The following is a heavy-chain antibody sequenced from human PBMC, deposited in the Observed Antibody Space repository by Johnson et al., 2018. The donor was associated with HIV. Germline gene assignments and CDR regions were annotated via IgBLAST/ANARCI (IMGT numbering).Heavy chain of an antibody. CDR1: GFTFSSYG. V-gene: IGHV3-30*02. CDR2: IRYDGSNK. D-gene: IGHD6-13*01. Sequence: QVQLVESGGGLVQPGGSLRLSCAASGFTFSSYGMHWVRQAPGKGLEWVAFIRYDGSNKYYADSVKGRFTISRDNSKNTLYLQMNSLRAEDTAVYYCARQQPSSVKGAFDIWGQGTMVTVYS. CDR3: ARQQPSSVKGAFDI. J-gene: IGHJ3*02.